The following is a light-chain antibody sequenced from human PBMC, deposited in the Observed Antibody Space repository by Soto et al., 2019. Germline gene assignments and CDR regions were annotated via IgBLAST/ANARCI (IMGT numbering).Light chain of an antibody. V-gene: IGKV3-11*01. Sequence: EIVLTQSPVTLSLSPGERATLSCRASQSVSNYLAWYQQKPGQAPRLLISDASNRATGIPARFSGSGSGTDFTLTISSLEPEDFAVYYCQLRSNWPPLYTFGQGTKLDIK. CDR2: DAS. CDR3: QLRSNWPPLYT. CDR1: QSVSNY. J-gene: IGKJ2*01.